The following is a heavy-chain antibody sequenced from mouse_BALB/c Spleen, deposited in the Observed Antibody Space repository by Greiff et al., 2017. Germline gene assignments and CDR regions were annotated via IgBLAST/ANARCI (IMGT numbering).Heavy chain of an antibody. Sequence: QVPVKQSGAELAKPGASVKMSCKASGYTFTSYWMHWVKQRPGQGLEWIGYINPSTGYTEYNQKFKDKSTLTADKSSSTAYMRLRSLTSEDSAVYDCARRPRYYAMDYWGQGTSVTVSS. CDR3: ARRPRYYAMDY. J-gene: IGHJ4*01. CDR2: INPSTGYT. CDR1: GYTFTSYW. V-gene: IGHV1-7*01.